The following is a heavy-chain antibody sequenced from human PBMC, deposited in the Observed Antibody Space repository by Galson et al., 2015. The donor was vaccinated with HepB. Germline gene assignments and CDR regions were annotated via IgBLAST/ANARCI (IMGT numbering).Heavy chain of an antibody. CDR2: IWSDGYNT. V-gene: IGHV3-33*06. D-gene: IGHD6-6*01. J-gene: IGHJ4*02. CDR3: AKDAYRSSYYFDS. CDR1: GFTFSNSG. Sequence: SLGLFCAPSGFTFSNSGMHWVRQAPGKGLEWVAVIWSDGYNTYYADSVKGRFTISRDNSKNTLYLQMNSLRAEDTAVYYCAKDAYRSSYYFDSWGQGTLVTVSS.